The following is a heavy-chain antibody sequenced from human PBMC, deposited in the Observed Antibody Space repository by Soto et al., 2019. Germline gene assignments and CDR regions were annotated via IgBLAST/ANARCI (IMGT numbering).Heavy chain of an antibody. V-gene: IGHV3-30*18. CDR2: ISYDGSNT. CDR3: EQEGGLSGSYYISSSYYFDY. J-gene: IGHJ4*02. D-gene: IGHD1-26*01. Sequence: QVQLVESGGGVVQPGRSLRLSCVASGFTFSSYGMHWVRQAPGKGLEWVAIISYDGSNTYYADSVKGRFTISRDNSKNTLYLQRNSLRAEDTSVYYCEQEGGLSGSYYISSSYYFDYWGQGTLVTVSS. CDR1: GFTFSSYG.